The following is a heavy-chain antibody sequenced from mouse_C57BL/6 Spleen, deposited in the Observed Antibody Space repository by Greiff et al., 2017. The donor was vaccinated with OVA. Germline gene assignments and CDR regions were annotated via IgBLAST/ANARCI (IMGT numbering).Heavy chain of an antibody. CDR2: IAPEDGET. D-gene: IGHD2-1*01. J-gene: IGHJ3*01. CDR3: ARWGTSSYGNCVDAY. CDR1: GFNIKDYY. V-gene: IGHV14-2*01. Sequence: EVQLQESGAELVKPGASVKLSCTASGFNIKDYYMHWVKQRTEQGLEWIGRIAPEDGETKYSPKFQGKATITADTSSNTAYLQLSSLTSEDTAVYYFARWGTSSYGNCVDAYWGQGTLVTVSA.